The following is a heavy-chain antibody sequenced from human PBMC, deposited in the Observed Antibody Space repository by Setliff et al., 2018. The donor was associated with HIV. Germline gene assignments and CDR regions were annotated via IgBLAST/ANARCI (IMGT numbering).Heavy chain of an antibody. CDR1: GFTVKNNN. Sequence: GVSLRLSCAASGFTVKNNNMNWVRQAPGKGLEWVSIIYTGGTTYYTDSVRGRFTISRDISKNTLYLQMNSLRSEDTAIYFCATFPTYYYDSSDYFWGQGTLVTVSS. CDR3: ATFPTYYYDSSDYF. D-gene: IGHD3-22*01. V-gene: IGHV3-66*02. J-gene: IGHJ4*02. CDR2: IYTGGTT.